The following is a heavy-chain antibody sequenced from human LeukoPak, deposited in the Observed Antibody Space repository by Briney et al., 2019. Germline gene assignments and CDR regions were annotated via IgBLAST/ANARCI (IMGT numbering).Heavy chain of an antibody. Sequence: GGSLRLSCAASGFTFSNAWMSWVRQAPGKGLEWVGRIKSKTDGGTTDYAAPVKGRFTISRDDSKNTLYQQMNSLKTDDTAVYYCTTGPSEWLRSISDYWGQGTLVTVSS. J-gene: IGHJ4*02. V-gene: IGHV3-15*01. D-gene: IGHD5-12*01. CDR2: IKSKTDGGTT. CDR1: GFTFSNAW. CDR3: TTGPSEWLRSISDY.